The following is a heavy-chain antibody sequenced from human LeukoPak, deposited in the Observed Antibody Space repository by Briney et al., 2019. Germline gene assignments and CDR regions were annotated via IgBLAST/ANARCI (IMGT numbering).Heavy chain of an antibody. CDR3: AGYSSGWSPYYFDY. CDR2: IYTSGST. J-gene: IGHJ4*02. D-gene: IGHD6-19*01. CDR1: GGSISSYY. Sequence: SETLSLTCAVSGGSISSYYWSWIRQPAGKGLEWIGRIYTSGSTNYNPSLKSRVTMSVDTSKNQFSLKLSSVTAADTAVYYCAGYSSGWSPYYFDYWGQGTLVTVSS. V-gene: IGHV4-4*07.